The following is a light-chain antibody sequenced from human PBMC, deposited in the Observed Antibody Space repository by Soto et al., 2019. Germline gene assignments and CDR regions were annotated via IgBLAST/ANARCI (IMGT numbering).Light chain of an antibody. CDR2: GAS. J-gene: IGKJ5*01. V-gene: IGKV3-15*01. Sequence: EIVMTQSPATLSMSLGERATLSCRASQSVKSSYLAWYQQKAGQAPRLLIYGASTRATGVPARLSGTGSETDFTLTISGLQSEDSAVYFCQQYNNWPFSFGQGTRLEIK. CDR3: QQYNNWPFS. CDR1: QSVKSSY.